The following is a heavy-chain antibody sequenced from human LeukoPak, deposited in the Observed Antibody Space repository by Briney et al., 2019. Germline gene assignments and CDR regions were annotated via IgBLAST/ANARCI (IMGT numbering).Heavy chain of an antibody. CDR3: ARGKGATALDY. CDR2: ISPSGST. V-gene: IGHV4-4*07. Sequence: SETLSLTCSVSGDSISSSYWSWIRQPAGKGLEWIGRISPSGSTNYNPSLKSRVTISVDTSKNQFSLKLSSVTAADTAVYYCARGKGATALDYWGQGTLVTVSS. J-gene: IGHJ4*02. D-gene: IGHD1-26*01. CDR1: GDSISSSY.